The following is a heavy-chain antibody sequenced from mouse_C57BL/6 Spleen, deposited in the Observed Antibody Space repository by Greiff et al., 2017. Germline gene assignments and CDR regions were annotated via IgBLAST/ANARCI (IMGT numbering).Heavy chain of an antibody. CDR1: GYTFTSYW. D-gene: IGHD1-1*01. Sequence: VQLQQPGAELVMPGASVKLSCKASGYTFTSYWMHWVKQRPGQGLEWIGEIDPSDSYTNYNQKFKGKSTLTVDKSSSTAYMQLSSLTSEDSAVYYCARRHYYGSHTGFAYWGQGTLVTVSA. CDR2: IDPSDSYT. J-gene: IGHJ3*01. V-gene: IGHV1-69*01. CDR3: ARRHYYGSHTGFAY.